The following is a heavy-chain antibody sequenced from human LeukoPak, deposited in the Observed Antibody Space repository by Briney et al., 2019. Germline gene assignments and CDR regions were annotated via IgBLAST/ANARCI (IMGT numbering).Heavy chain of an antibody. Sequence: GGSLRLSCEASGFTFNDYTMHWVRQGPGRGLEWVASITWNSDTLKYADSVKGRFTISRDNAKNSLYLEMNSLRAEDTAVYYCAKVASDSAWYIDLWGRGAPVSVSS. D-gene: IGHD3-10*01. J-gene: IGHJ2*01. CDR3: AKVASDSAWYIDL. CDR1: GFTFNDYT. CDR2: ITWNSDTL. V-gene: IGHV3-9*01.